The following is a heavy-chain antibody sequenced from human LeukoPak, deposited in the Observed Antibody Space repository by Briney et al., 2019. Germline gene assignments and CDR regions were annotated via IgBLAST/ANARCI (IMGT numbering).Heavy chain of an antibody. CDR1: GYTFTGYY. CDR3: AREVVAAAGTDY. Sequence: ALVKVSCKASGYTFTGYYMHWVRQAPGQGLEWMGWINPNRGGTNYAQKFQGRVTMTRDTSISTAYMELSRLRSDDTAVYYCAREVVAAAGTDYWGQGTLVTVSS. V-gene: IGHV1-2*02. J-gene: IGHJ4*02. D-gene: IGHD6-13*01. CDR2: INPNRGGT.